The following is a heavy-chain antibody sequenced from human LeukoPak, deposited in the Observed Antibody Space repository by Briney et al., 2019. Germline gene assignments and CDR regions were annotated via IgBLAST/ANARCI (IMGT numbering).Heavy chain of an antibody. V-gene: IGHV3-30-3*01. CDR2: ISFDGINK. CDR1: GFTFNIYA. CDR3: AREGGHYYGSGSYTPNFYGMDV. J-gene: IGHJ6*02. D-gene: IGHD3-10*01. Sequence: GGSLRLSCAASGFTFNIYAIHWVRQAPGEGLEWVAVISFDGINKYYADSVRGRFTNSRDNSKNTLYLQMNGLRAEDTAVYYCAREGGHYYGSGSYTPNFYGMDVWGQGTTVTVSS.